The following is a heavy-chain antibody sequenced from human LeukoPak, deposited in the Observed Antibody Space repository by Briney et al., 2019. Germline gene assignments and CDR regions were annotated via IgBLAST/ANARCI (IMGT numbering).Heavy chain of an antibody. CDR1: GYTFSSYG. Sequence: ASVTVSCKASGYTFSSYGISWVRQAPGQGLEWMGWINPNSGGTNYAQKFQGRVTMTRDTSISTAYMELSRLRSDDTAVYYCARSYDGDHFDYWGQGTLVTVSS. V-gene: IGHV1-2*02. D-gene: IGHD5-12*01. CDR3: ARSYDGDHFDY. CDR2: INPNSGGT. J-gene: IGHJ4*02.